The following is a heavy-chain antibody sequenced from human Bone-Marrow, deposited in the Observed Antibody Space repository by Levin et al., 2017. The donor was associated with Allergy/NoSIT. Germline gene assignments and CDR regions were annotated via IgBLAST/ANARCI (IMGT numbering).Heavy chain of an antibody. D-gene: IGHD1-26*01. J-gene: IGHJ4*02. CDR1: GFTVSGSY. CDR3: ARDRFEDRVGY. V-gene: IGHV3-53*01. CDR2: IYNGGDT. Sequence: PGGSLRLSCAASGFTVSGSYMSWVRQAPGKGLEWVSVIYNGGDTYYADSVKGRFTISRDNSKNTLNLQMNSLRAEDTAVYYFARDRFEDRVGYWGQGTLVTVAS.